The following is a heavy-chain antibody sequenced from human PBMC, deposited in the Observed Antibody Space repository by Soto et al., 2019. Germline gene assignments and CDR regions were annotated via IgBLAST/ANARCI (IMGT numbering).Heavy chain of an antibody. Sequence: SQTLSLTCAISGDSVSSNSAAWNWIRQSPSRGLEWLGRTYYRSKWYNDYAGSVKSRITINPDTSKNQFSLHLNPVTPEDTAVYSCARGESISVAWFDYWGQGTLVTVSS. D-gene: IGHD6-19*01. CDR3: ARGESISVAWFDY. V-gene: IGHV6-1*01. J-gene: IGHJ4*02. CDR1: GDSVSSNSAA. CDR2: TYYRSKWYN.